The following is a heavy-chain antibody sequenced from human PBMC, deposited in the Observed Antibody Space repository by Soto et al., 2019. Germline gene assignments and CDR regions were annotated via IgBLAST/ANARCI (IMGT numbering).Heavy chain of an antibody. CDR3: TRWASSDAFDI. J-gene: IGHJ3*02. CDR1: GFTFSGSA. Sequence: EVQLVESGGGLVQPGGSLKLSCAASGFTFSGSAMHWVRQASGKGLEWVGRIRSKANSYATAYAASVKGRFTISRDDSKNTAYLQMNSLKTEDTAVYYCTRWASSDAFDIWGQGTMVTVSS. V-gene: IGHV3-73*02. CDR2: IRSKANSYAT. D-gene: IGHD6-6*01.